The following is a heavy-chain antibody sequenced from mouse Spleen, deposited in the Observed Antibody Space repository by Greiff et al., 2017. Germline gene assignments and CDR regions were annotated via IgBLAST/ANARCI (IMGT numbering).Heavy chain of an antibody. Sequence: EVQVVESGGGLVKPGGSLKLSCAASGFTFSDYGMHWVRQAPEKGLEWVAYISSGSSTIYYADTVKGRFTISRDNAKNTLFLQMTSLRSEDTAMYYCASKTIPYYAMDYWGQGTSVTVSS. CDR1: GFTFSDYG. CDR2: ISSGSSTI. CDR3: ASKTIPYYAMDY. J-gene: IGHJ4*01. D-gene: IGHD1-1*02. V-gene: IGHV5-17*01.